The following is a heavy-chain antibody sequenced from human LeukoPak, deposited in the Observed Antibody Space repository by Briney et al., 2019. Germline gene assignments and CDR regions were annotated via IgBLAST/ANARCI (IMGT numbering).Heavy chain of an antibody. Sequence: GGSLRLSCAASGFTFSSYWMTWVRQAPGKWLEWVANIKQDGSEKYYVDSVKGRFTISRDNAKNSLYLQMNSLRAEDTAVYYCTRDTGCSGGTCYSFYDYWGQGTLVTVSS. CDR2: IKQDGSEK. CDR1: GFTFSSYW. J-gene: IGHJ4*02. D-gene: IGHD2-15*01. V-gene: IGHV3-7*01. CDR3: TRDTGCSGGTCYSFYDY.